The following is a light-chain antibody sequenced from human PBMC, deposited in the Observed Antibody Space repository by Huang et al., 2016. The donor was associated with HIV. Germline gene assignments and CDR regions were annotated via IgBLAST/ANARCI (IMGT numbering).Light chain of an antibody. Sequence: EIVMTQSPATLSVSPWERATLSCRASQSVGSNLAWNHQRRGQAPRLLIYAASTRATCIPARFGCGGSGTEFTLTVSSLQSEDFAVYYCQQHNSWPRTFGQGTRV. J-gene: IGKJ1*01. CDR2: AAS. CDR3: QQHNSWPRT. V-gene: IGKV3-15*01. CDR1: QSVGSN.